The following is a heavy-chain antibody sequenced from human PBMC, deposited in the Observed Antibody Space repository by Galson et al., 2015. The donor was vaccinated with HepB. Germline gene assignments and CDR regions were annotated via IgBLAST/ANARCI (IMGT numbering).Heavy chain of an antibody. V-gene: IGHV3-23*01. CDR2: ISGSSDTT. CDR1: GFAFSTYA. Sequence: SLRLSCAASGFAFSTYAMSWVRQAPGKGLEWVSTISGSSDTTYYADSVKGRFTISRDNSKNTLYVQMNSLRAEDTAVYYCTNHPQSGIFDSWGQGTLVTVSS. D-gene: IGHD1-1*01. CDR3: TNHPQSGIFDS. J-gene: IGHJ4*02.